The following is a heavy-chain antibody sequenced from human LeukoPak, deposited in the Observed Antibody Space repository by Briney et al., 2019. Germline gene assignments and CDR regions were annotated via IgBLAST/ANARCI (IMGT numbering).Heavy chain of an antibody. CDR1: GFTLSSYA. Sequence: GASLRLSCAASGFTLSSYAMSWVRQAPGKGLEWVSAISGSGGSTYYADSVKGRFTISRDNSKNTLYLQMNSLRAEDTAVYYCAKDQYQLLYETWGQGTLVTVSS. J-gene: IGHJ5*02. D-gene: IGHD2-2*02. CDR3: AKDQYQLLYET. V-gene: IGHV3-23*01. CDR2: ISGSGGST.